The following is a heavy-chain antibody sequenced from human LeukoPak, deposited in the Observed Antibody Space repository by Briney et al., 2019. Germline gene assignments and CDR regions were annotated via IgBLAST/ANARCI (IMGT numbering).Heavy chain of an antibody. CDR2: INPNSGGT. CDR3: ARAMGSSGWSSLDY. V-gene: IGHV1-2*02. J-gene: IGHJ4*02. CDR1: GYTFTGYY. D-gene: IGHD6-19*01. Sequence: ASVKVSCKASGYTFTGYYMHWVRQAPGQGLEWMGWINPNSGGTNYAQKFQGRVTMTRDTSISTAYMELSRLRSDDTAVYYCARAMGSSGWSSLDYWGQGTLVTVSS.